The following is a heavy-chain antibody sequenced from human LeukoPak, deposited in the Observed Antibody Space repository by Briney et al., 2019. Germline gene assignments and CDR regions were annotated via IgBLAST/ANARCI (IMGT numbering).Heavy chain of an antibody. CDR2: IYSGGST. Sequence: GGSLRLSCAAFGFTVSSNYMSWVRQAPGKGLEWVSVIYSGGSTYYADSVKGRFTISRDNSKNTLYLQMNSLRAEDTAVYYCARTIPQDYDSSGYPHFDYWGQGTLVTVSS. D-gene: IGHD3-22*01. CDR1: GFTVSSNY. CDR3: ARTIPQDYDSSGYPHFDY. J-gene: IGHJ4*02. V-gene: IGHV3-66*02.